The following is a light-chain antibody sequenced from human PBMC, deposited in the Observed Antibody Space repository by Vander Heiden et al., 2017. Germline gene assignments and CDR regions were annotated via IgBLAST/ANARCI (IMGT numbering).Light chain of an antibody. J-gene: IGKJ1*01. CDR3: QERRT. Sequence: QMTQSPSSLSASVGDRVTITCRASQRISSYLNWYQQKPGKAPKLLIYATSSLQSGVPSRFSGSGSGTDFTLTISSLQPEDFATYYCQERRTFGQGTEVEVK. CDR2: ATS. V-gene: IGKV1-39*01. CDR1: QRISSY.